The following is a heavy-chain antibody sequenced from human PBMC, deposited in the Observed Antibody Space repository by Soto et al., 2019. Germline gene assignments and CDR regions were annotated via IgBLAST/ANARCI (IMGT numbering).Heavy chain of an antibody. CDR2: ISSSSSYI. V-gene: IGHV3-21*01. CDR3: ARSPNAVAGTYYYYYYMDV. CDR1: GFTFSSYS. D-gene: IGHD6-19*01. Sequence: EVQLVESGGGLVKPGGSLRLSCAASGFTFSSYSMNWVRQAPGKGLEWVSSISSSSSYIYYADSVKGRFTISRDNAKNSLYLQMNSLRAEDTAVYYCARSPNAVAGTYYYYYYMDVWGKGTTVTVSS. J-gene: IGHJ6*03.